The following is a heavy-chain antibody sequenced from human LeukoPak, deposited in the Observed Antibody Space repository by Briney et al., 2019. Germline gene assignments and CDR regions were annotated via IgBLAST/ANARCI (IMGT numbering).Heavy chain of an antibody. D-gene: IGHD1-26*01. V-gene: IGHV1-8*01. CDR2: MNPNSGNT. CDR3: ARASTLEPRIVGASGAFDI. J-gene: IGHJ3*02. Sequence: GASVTVSCKASGYTFTSYDINWVRQATGQGLEWMGWMNPNSGNTGYAQKFQGRVTMARNTSISTAYMELSSLRSEDTAVYYCARASTLEPRIVGASGAFDIWGQGTMVTVSS. CDR1: GYTFTSYD.